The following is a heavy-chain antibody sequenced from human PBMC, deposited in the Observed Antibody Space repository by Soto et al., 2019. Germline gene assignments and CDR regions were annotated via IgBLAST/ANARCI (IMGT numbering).Heavy chain of an antibody. CDR1: GFTFSGFD. Sequence: PGGSLRLSCEASGFTFSGFDMHWVRQPTGKGLEWVSTIGTAGDTYYAVSVKGRFTISRDNAKNSLSLQMNSLRPGDTAVYFCARGQEVGAHFFDSWGQGTLVTVSS. J-gene: IGHJ4*02. V-gene: IGHV3-13*01. CDR3: ARGQEVGAHFFDS. D-gene: IGHD2-15*01. CDR2: IGTAGDT.